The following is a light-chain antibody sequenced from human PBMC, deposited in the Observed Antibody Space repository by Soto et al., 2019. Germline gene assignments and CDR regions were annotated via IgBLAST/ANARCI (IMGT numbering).Light chain of an antibody. CDR1: QSISMS. J-gene: IGKJ1*01. CDR3: KRGYGLPGR. CDR2: GSS. Sequence: DIQLTQSPSSLSASVGDRVTITCRASQSISMSLNWYQQKSGKAPELLIYGSSTLQGGVPSRFSGSGSGTEFPLPITYLHPEDFAPSYCKRGYGLPGRFGQGPRWKSN. V-gene: IGKV1-39*01.